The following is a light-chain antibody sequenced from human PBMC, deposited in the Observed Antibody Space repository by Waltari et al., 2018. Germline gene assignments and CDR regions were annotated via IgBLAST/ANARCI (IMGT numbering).Light chain of an antibody. J-gene: IGLJ3*02. CDR3: SSYTSSRIRV. CDR2: DVS. Sequence: HSALTQPASVSGSPGQSITISCTGPSSDVGGYNYVSWYQQHPGKAPKLMIYDVSNRPSGVSNRFSGSKSGNTASLTISGLQAEDEADYYCSSYTSSRIRVFGGGTKLTVL. CDR1: SSDVGGYNY. V-gene: IGLV2-14*01.